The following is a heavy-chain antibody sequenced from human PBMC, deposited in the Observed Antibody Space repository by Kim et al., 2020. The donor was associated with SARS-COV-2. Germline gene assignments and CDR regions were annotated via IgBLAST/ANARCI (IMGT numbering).Heavy chain of an antibody. J-gene: IGHJ4*02. CDR2: ISGSGGST. D-gene: IGHD2-2*01. CDR1: EFTFSSYA. CDR3: AKLDCSSTNCLGSFDY. V-gene: IGHV3-23*01. Sequence: GGSLRLSCAASEFTFSSYAMSWVRQAPGKGLEWVSIISGSGGSTYYAGSVKGRFIISRDNSKNTLFLQMNSLGAEDTAVYYCAKLDCSSTNCLGSFDYWGQGTLVTVSS.